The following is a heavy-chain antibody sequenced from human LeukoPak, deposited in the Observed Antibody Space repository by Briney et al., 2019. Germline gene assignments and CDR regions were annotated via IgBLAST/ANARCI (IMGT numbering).Heavy chain of an antibody. Sequence: ASVKVSCKASGYTFTGYYMHWVRQAPGQGLGWMGWINPNSGGTNYAQKFQGRVTMTRDTSISTAYMELSRLRSDDTAVYYCARDVCSSTSCQGGYYMDVWGKGTTVTVSS. CDR3: ARDVCSSTSCQGGYYMDV. CDR2: INPNSGGT. D-gene: IGHD2-2*01. CDR1: GYTFTGYY. V-gene: IGHV1-2*02. J-gene: IGHJ6*03.